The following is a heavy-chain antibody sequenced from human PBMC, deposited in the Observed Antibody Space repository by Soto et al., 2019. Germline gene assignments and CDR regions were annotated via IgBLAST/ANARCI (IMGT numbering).Heavy chain of an antibody. CDR1: GDSVSSNNAA. CDR3: TREGSGVTGSFDS. CDR2: TYYRSKWYY. Sequence: QVQLQQSGPGLVKPSQTLSLTCAISGDSVSSNNAAWNWIRQSPSRGLEWLGRTYYRSKWYYDYAVSVKSRMTVNPDTSKNQFSLQLNSVTPQDTAVYYCTREGSGVTGSFDSWGQGTLVTVSS. D-gene: IGHD3-9*01. J-gene: IGHJ4*02. V-gene: IGHV6-1*01.